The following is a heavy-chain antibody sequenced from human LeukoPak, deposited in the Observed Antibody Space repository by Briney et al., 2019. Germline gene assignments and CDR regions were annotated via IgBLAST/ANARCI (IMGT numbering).Heavy chain of an antibody. Sequence: PGGSLRLSCATSGFTFSSSWMNWVRQAPGKGLEWVANIKQDGSEKYYVDSVKGRFTISRDNAKNSLYLQVNSLRAEDTAVYYCAKFPKYVYFDYWGQGTLVTVSS. V-gene: IGHV3-7*03. CDR2: IKQDGSEK. J-gene: IGHJ4*02. CDR1: GFTFSSSW. CDR3: AKFPKYVYFDY. D-gene: IGHD2-21*01.